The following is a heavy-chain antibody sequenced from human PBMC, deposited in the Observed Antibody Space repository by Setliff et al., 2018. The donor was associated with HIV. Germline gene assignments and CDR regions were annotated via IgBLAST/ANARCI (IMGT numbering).Heavy chain of an antibody. J-gene: IGHJ3*02. CDR2: IIPIFGTE. V-gene: IGHV1-69*13. D-gene: IGHD3-22*01. CDR1: GGTFSSYA. Sequence: GASVKVSCKASGGTFSSYAISWVRQAPGQGLEWMGGIIPIFGTENYAQKFQGRVTITADESTSTAYMELSSMRSEDTAVYYCARGGSITMIVVVPWAFDIWVQGTMVTVSS. CDR3: ARGGSITMIVVVPWAFDI.